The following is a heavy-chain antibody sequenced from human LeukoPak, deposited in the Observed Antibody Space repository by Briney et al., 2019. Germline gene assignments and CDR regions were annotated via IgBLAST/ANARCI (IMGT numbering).Heavy chain of an antibody. CDR2: INHSGST. V-gene: IGHV4-61*01. CDR3: ARTMEGYCSGGSCYQYSYYMDV. CDR1: GDSISSGRYY. Sequence: SETLSLTCTVSGDSISSGRYYWSWLRQPPGTGLEWIGEINHSGSTNYNPSLKSRVTISVDTSKNQFSLKLSSVTAADTAVYYCARTMEGYCSGGSCYQYSYYMDVWGKGTTVTVSS. J-gene: IGHJ6*03. D-gene: IGHD2-15*01.